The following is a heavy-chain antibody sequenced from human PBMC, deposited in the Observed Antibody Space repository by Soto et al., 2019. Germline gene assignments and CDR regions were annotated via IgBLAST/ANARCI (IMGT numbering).Heavy chain of an antibody. Sequence: PSETLSLTCTVSGGSISSSSYYWGWIRQPPGKGLEWIGSIYYSGSTYYNPSLKSRVTISVDTSKNQFSLKLSSVTAADTAVYYCARHPYSGSYLDFDYWGQGTLVTVS. D-gene: IGHD1-26*01. CDR2: IYYSGST. CDR3: ARHPYSGSYLDFDY. CDR1: GGSISSSSYY. J-gene: IGHJ4*02. V-gene: IGHV4-39*01.